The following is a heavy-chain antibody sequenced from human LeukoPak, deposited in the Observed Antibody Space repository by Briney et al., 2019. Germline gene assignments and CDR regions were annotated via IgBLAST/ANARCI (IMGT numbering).Heavy chain of an antibody. D-gene: IGHD6-13*01. Sequence: GGSLRLSCAASGCTFSNAWMTWVRQALGKGPEWLGRIRGKADGETTDYAAPVKGRFTISRDDSKNILYLQMNSLTTEDTAVYYCILAAAGPAYWGQGALVTVSS. CDR2: IRGKADGETT. V-gene: IGHV3-15*01. J-gene: IGHJ4*02. CDR1: GCTFSNAW. CDR3: ILAAAGPAY.